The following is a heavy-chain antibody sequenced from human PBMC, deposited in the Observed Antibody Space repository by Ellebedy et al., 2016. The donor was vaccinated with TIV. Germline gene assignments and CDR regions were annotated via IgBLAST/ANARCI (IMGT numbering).Heavy chain of an antibody. J-gene: IGHJ4*02. V-gene: IGHV3-66*01. CDR1: GFTVSSNY. Sequence: GESLKISCEGSGFTVSSNYMSWVRQAPGKGLAWVSVIYSGGSTYYADPVKGRFTISRDNSKNTLYLQMNSLRAEDTAVYYCARDCCTWRHFGYWGQGTLVTVSS. CDR3: ARDCCTWRHFGY. CDR2: IYSGGST. D-gene: IGHD3-3*02.